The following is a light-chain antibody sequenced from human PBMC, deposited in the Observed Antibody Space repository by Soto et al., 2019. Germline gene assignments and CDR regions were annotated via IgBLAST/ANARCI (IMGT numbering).Light chain of an antibody. CDR1: QRISKW. J-gene: IGKJ1*01. V-gene: IGKV1-5*01. CDR2: DAS. Sequence: DIQMTQSPSTLSTSVEDRVTISCRASQRISKWLAWYQQKPGKAPKVVIYDASNLASGVPSRFSGSGSGTEFTLTISSLQPDDCATYYCQQYNSYPRTFGQGTKVDIK. CDR3: QQYNSYPRT.